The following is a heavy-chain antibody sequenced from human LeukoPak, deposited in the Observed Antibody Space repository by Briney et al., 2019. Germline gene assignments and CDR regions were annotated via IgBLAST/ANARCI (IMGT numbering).Heavy chain of an antibody. CDR3: ASTISCLL. CDR2: ISTSGNT. Sequence: GGSLRLSCAASGFTFSRYAMNWVRQAPGKGLEWVSLISTSGNTHYADSVEGRFTISRDNTKNMLYLEMKSLRVEDTAVYYCASTISCLLWGQGTLVTVSS. J-gene: IGHJ4*02. D-gene: IGHD2-2*01. V-gene: IGHV3-23*01. CDR1: GFTFSRYA.